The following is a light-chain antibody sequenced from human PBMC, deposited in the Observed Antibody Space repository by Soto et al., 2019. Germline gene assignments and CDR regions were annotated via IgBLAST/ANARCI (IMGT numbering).Light chain of an antibody. CDR2: AAS. CDR1: QGINNY. J-gene: IGKJ5*01. CDR3: QQYNSYPLT. V-gene: IGKV1-16*01. Sequence: DILMTQSPSSLSASVGDRVTITCRPSQGINNYLVWYQQKPGKAPKSLIYAASSLHSGVPSRFSGSGSGTYFTLPISSLQPEDFATYYCQQYNSYPLTFGQGTRLEIK.